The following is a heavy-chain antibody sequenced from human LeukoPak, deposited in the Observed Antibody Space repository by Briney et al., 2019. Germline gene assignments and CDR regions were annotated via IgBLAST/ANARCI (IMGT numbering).Heavy chain of an antibody. CDR1: GFTFSIYA. J-gene: IGHJ4*02. CDR2: ISGSGGTA. CDR3: AKSSGVGCSSTCCYLSY. Sequence: GGSLRLSCAASGFTFSIYAMSWVRQAPGKGLEWVSAISGSGGTAYYADSVKGRFTISRDNSKNTLYLQMNSLRAEDTAVYYCAKSSGVGCSSTCCYLSYWGQGTLVTVSS. D-gene: IGHD2-2*01. V-gene: IGHV3-23*01.